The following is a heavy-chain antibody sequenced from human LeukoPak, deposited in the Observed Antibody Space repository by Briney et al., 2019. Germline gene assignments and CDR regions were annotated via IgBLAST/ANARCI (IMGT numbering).Heavy chain of an antibody. CDR1: GFTFSSYG. CDR3: AKRLEAAGFGNWLDP. D-gene: IGHD6-13*01. CDR2: ISDSGGST. Sequence: PGGSLRLSCAASGFTFSSYGMSWVRQAPGKGLEWVSSISDSGGSTYYADSLKGRFTISRDNSKNTLYLQMNSLRAEDTAVYYCAKRLEAAGFGNWLDPWGQGTLVTVPS. V-gene: IGHV3-23*01. J-gene: IGHJ5*02.